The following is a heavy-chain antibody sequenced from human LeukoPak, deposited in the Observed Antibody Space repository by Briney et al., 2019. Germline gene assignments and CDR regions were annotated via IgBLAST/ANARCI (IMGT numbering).Heavy chain of an antibody. CDR1: RFTFSSYE. V-gene: IGHV3-48*03. CDR3: ARVVDTHFDY. Sequence: GGSLRLSCAASRFTFSSYEMHWVRQAPGKGLEWVSYISSGGSTIYYADSVKGRFTISRDNAKNSLYLQMNSLRAEDTAVYYCARVVDTHFDYWGQGTLVTVSS. J-gene: IGHJ4*02. CDR2: ISSGGSTI. D-gene: IGHD5-18*01.